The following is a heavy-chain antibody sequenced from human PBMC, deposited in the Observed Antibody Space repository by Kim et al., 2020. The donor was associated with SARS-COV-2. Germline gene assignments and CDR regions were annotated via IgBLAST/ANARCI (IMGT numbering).Heavy chain of an antibody. CDR3: VTSTRFGELLSLYFDY. Sequence: SETLSLTCTVSGGSISSSSYYWGWIRQPPGKGLEWIGSIYYSGSTYYNPSLKSRVTISVDTSKNQFSLKLSSVTAADTAVYYCVTSTRFGELLSLYFDYWGQGTLVTVSS. D-gene: IGHD3-10*01. J-gene: IGHJ4*02. CDR1: GGSISSSSYY. CDR2: IYYSGST. V-gene: IGHV4-39*01.